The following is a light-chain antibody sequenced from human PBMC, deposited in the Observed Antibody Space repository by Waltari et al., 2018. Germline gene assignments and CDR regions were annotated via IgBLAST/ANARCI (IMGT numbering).Light chain of an antibody. CDR3: QQYYSGPFT. Sequence: DIVMTQSPDSLAVSLGERATINCKSSQSVLYSSNNQNYLAWYQQKPGQPPKLLIYWASTREAGVPDRFTGSGSGTDFTLTISSLQAEDVAVYYCQQYYSGPFTFGQGTRLEIK. V-gene: IGKV4-1*01. CDR2: WAS. J-gene: IGKJ5*01. CDR1: QSVLYSSNNQNY.